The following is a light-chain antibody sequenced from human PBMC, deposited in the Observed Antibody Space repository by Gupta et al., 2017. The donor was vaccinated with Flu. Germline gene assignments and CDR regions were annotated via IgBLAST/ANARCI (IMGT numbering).Light chain of an antibody. CDR2: WAS. CDR1: QSLLYSNGYNY. V-gene: IGKV2-28*01. CDR3: RQTLQSPFYT. Sequence: DIVMTQSTLSLPVTTGEPSSISCRSNQSLLYSNGYNYLDLYLQKPVQSPQLLIYWASTRVAGVPDMFSGSGFGTYVTLQIIRGEEEDVGVYYFRQTLQSPFYTFGQGTKLEIK. J-gene: IGKJ2*01.